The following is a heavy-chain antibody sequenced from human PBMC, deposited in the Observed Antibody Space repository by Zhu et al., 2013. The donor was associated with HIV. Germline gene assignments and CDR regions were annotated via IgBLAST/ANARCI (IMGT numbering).Heavy chain of an antibody. CDR1: GYTFTGYY. J-gene: IGHJ6*02. CDR2: INPNSGGT. CDR3: ARESEWLLRGEYYYGMDV. D-gene: IGHD3-3*01. V-gene: IGHV1-2*02. Sequence: QVQLVQSGAEVKKPGASVKVSCKASGYTFTGYYMHWVRQAPGQGLEWMGWINPNSGGTNYAQKFQGRVTMTRDTSISTAYMELSRLRSDDTAVYYCARESEWLLRGEYYYGMDVWGQGTTVTVSS.